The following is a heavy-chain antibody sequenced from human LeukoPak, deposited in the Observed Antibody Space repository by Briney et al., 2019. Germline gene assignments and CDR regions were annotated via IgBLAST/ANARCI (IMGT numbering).Heavy chain of an antibody. J-gene: IGHJ6*02. D-gene: IGHD4-17*01. CDR3: ASGKTTVTYYYYYGMDV. V-gene: IGHV4-61*01. CDR2: IYYSGST. CDR1: GGSVSSGSYY. Sequence: SETLSLTCTVSGGSVSSGSYYWSWIRQPPGKGLEWIGYIYYSGSTNYNPSLKSRVTISVDTSKNQFSLKLSSVTAADTAVYYCASGKTTVTYYYYYGMDVWGQGTTVTVSS.